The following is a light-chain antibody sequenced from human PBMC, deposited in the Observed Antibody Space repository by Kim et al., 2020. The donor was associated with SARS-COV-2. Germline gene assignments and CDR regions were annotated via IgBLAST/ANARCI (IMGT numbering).Light chain of an antibody. CDR1: QSITRNY. Sequence: SPGNRATHSCRASQSITRNYLAWYQQKGGQAPRLLIHSASSRATGIPDRISGSGSGTDFTLTISRLEPEDFAVYYCQHYGSSSGTFGPGTKVDIK. V-gene: IGKV3-20*01. CDR3: QHYGSSSGT. J-gene: IGKJ1*01. CDR2: SAS.